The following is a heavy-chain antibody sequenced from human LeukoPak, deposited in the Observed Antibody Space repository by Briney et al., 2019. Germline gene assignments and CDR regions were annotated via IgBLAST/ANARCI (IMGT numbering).Heavy chain of an antibody. CDR1: GFTFSSYW. J-gene: IGHJ4*02. V-gene: IGHV3-7*03. CDR2: IKQDGSER. CDR3: ARDRYNSGWFNFDY. Sequence: PGGSLRLSCAASGFTFSSYWMTWVRQAPGKGLEWVANIKQDGSERNYVDSVRGRFTISRDNAKNSLYLQMNTLRDEDTAVYYCARDRYNSGWFNFDYWGPGTLVTVSS. D-gene: IGHD6-19*01.